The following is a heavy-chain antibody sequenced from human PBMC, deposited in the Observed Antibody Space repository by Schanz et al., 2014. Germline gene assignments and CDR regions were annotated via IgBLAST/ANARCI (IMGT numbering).Heavy chain of an antibody. Sequence: QVQLVQSGAEVKKPGSSVKVSCTASGGTFSSYTISWIRQAPGQGLEWMGRIIPVLAIADYAQKFQGRVTITADKSTSTASMELSSLRSEDTAVYYCTRGGYSYALSAFDIWGQGTMXTVSS. CDR2: IIPVLAIA. CDR3: TRGGYSYALSAFDI. J-gene: IGHJ3*02. D-gene: IGHD5-18*01. CDR1: GGTFSSYT. V-gene: IGHV1-69*02.